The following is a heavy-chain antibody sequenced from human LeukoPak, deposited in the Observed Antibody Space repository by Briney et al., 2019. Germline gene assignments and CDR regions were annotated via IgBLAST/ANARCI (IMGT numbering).Heavy chain of an antibody. Sequence: PAETLSLTCTVSGGSISSRTYYWGWIRQPPGKGLEWIGSIYYSGSTYYNPSLESRVTISVDTSKNQFSLKLSSVTAADTAVYYCARVGSRGRRANFDYWGQGTLVTVSS. CDR1: GGSISSRTYY. CDR3: ARVGSRGRRANFDY. CDR2: IYYSGST. D-gene: IGHD1-1*01. V-gene: IGHV4-39*07. J-gene: IGHJ4*02.